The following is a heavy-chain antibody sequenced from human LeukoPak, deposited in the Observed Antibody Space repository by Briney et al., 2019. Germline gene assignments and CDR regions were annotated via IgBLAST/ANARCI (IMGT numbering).Heavy chain of an antibody. V-gene: IGHV4-59*08. D-gene: IGHD1-26*01. CDR2: ISSSGST. CDR3: ARHGKGGSYFYAFDI. CDR1: GGSISSHY. Sequence: SETLSLTCTVSGGSISSHYWIWIRQSPEKGLEWIGDISSSGSTGYNPSLRGRVTISVDTSKNQFSLNLSSVTAADTAVYYCARHGKGGSYFYAFDIWGQGTMVTVSS. J-gene: IGHJ3*02.